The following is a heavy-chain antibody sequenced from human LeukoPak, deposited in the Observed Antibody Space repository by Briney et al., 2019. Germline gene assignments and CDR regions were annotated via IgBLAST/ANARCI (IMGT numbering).Heavy chain of an antibody. V-gene: IGHV4-30-2*01. CDR2: IYHSGNT. J-gene: IGHJ4*02. CDR3: ASPSPESVGGATFDY. CDR1: GGSISSGGYY. D-gene: IGHD2-15*01. Sequence: SETLSLTCTVSGGSISSGGYYWSWIRQPPGKGLEWIGYIYHSGNTYYNPSLKSRVTISVDRSKNQFSLKLSSVTAADTAVYYCASPSPESVGGATFDYWGQGTLVTVSS.